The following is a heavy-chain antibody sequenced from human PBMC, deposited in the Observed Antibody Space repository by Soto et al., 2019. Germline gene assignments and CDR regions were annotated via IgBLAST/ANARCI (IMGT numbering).Heavy chain of an antibody. D-gene: IGHD2-2*01. CDR3: AREDIVVVPAARGNWFDP. CDR1: GDSVSSNSAA. J-gene: IGHJ5*02. CDR2: TYYRSKWYN. Sequence: PSETLSLTCAISGDSVSSNSAAWNWIRQSPSRGLEWLGRTYYRSKWYNDYAVSVKSRITINPDTSKNQFSLQLNSMTPEDTAVYYCAREDIVVVPAARGNWFDPWGQGTLVTVSS. V-gene: IGHV6-1*01.